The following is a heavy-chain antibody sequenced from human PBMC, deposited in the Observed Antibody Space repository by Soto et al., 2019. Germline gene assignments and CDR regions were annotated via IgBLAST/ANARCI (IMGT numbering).Heavy chain of an antibody. CDR2: IYYSGST. CDR3: ARRGWLQLDY. D-gene: IGHD5-12*01. CDR1: GGYISSRSYY. Sequence: SETLSLTCTVSGGYISSRSYYWGWIRQPPGKGLEWIGSIYYSGSTYYNPSLKSRVTISVDTSKNQFSLKLSSVTAADTAVYYCARRGWLQLDYWGQGTLVTVSP. V-gene: IGHV4-39*01. J-gene: IGHJ4*02.